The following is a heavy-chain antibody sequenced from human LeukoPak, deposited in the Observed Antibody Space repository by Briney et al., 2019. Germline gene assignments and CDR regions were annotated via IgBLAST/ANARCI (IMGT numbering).Heavy chain of an antibody. V-gene: IGHV3-21*01. CDR2: ISSSSYI. CDR3: ATRGYSYGHTDWFDP. CDR1: GFTFSSYS. D-gene: IGHD5-18*01. Sequence: GGSLRLSCAASGFTFSSYSMNWVRQAPGKGLEWVSSISSSSYIYYADSVKGRFTISRDNAKNSLYLQMNSLRAEDTAVYYCATRGYSYGHTDWFDPWGQGTLVTVSS. J-gene: IGHJ5*02.